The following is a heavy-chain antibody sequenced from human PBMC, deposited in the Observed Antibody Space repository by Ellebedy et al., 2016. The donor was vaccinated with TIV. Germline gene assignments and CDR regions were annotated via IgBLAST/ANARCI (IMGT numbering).Heavy chain of an antibody. V-gene: IGHV3-48*04. Sequence: GESLKISCAASGFTFSSYSMNWVRQAPGKGLEWVSYISSSSSTIDYADSAKGRFTISRDDAKNSLYLQMNTLRAEDTAVYYCAKTRGYNYGYSDYWGQGTLVTVSS. J-gene: IGHJ4*02. D-gene: IGHD5-18*01. CDR2: ISSSSSTI. CDR3: AKTRGYNYGYSDY. CDR1: GFTFSSYS.